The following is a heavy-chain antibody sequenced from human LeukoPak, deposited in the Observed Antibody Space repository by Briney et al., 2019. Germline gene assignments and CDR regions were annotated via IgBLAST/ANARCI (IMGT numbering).Heavy chain of an antibody. D-gene: IGHD3-9*01. J-gene: IGHJ4*02. CDR2: IIPIFGTA. CDR1: GGTFSNYA. V-gene: IGHV1-69*05. Sequence: ASVKVSCKASGGTFSNYAISWVRQAPGQGLEWMGGIIPIFGTANYAQKFQGRVTITTDESTSTAYMELSSLRSEDTAVYYCAREFEEYYDILTGYHRNLYFDYWGQGTLVTVSS. CDR3: AREFEEYYDILTGYHRNLYFDY.